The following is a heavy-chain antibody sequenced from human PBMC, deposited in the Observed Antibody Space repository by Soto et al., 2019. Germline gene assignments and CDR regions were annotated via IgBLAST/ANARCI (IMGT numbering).Heavy chain of an antibody. CDR1: GGSISTYY. CDR3: TRGSLTKEFWSVYWYWFDP. V-gene: IGHV4-59*08. D-gene: IGHD3-3*01. Sequence: SETLSLTCTVSGGSISTYYWSWIRQPPGKGLEWIGYIYYSGNTNYNPSLKSRVTMSVDTSKNQFSLELSSVTAADTAVYYCTRGSLTKEFWSVYWYWFDPWGQGTRVTVT. J-gene: IGHJ5*02. CDR2: IYYSGNT.